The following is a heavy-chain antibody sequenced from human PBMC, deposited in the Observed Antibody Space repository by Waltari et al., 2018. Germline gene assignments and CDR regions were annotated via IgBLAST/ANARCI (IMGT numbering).Heavy chain of an antibody. V-gene: IGHV4-39*01. CDR3: VSSSNGAFDI. J-gene: IGHJ3*02. CDR1: GGSIRSSSYY. CDR2: IYYSGST. Sequence: QLQLQESGPGLVKPSETLSLTCTVSGGSIRSSSYYWGWFRRPPGKGLEWIGSIYYSGSTYYHPSLKSRGTISVDTSKNQFSLKLSSVTAADTAVYYCVSSSNGAFDIWGQGTMVTVSS. D-gene: IGHD6-13*01.